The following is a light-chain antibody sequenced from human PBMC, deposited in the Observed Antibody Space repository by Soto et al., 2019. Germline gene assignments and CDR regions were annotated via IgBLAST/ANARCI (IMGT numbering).Light chain of an antibody. CDR2: AAS. Sequence: DIQVTQSPSSLSASVGDRVTITCRASQRISTYLHWYQQKPGKAPNLLIYAASTLESGVPSRFSGSGSGTDFTFTISSLQTEDIATYYCQHYDILPITFGGGTSLDIK. CDR1: QRISTY. V-gene: IGKV1-33*01. CDR3: QHYDILPIT. J-gene: IGKJ5*01.